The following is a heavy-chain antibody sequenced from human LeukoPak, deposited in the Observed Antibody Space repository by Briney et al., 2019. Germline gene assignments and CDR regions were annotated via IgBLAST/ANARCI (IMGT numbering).Heavy chain of an antibody. V-gene: IGHV3-30*18. CDR3: AKAVLLPDIVVVVAATLWYYRMDV. CDR1: GFTFSSYG. J-gene: IGHJ6*02. D-gene: IGHD2-15*01. Sequence: GGSLRLSCAASGFTFSSYGMHWVRQAPGKGLEWVAVISYDGSNKYYADSVKGRFTISRDNSKNTLYLQMNSLRAEDAAVYYCAKAVLLPDIVVVVAATLWYYRMDVWGQGTTVTVPS. CDR2: ISYDGSNK.